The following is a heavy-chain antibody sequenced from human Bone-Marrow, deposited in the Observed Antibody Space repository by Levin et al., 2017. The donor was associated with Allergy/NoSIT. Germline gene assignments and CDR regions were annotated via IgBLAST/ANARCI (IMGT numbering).Heavy chain of an antibody. D-gene: IGHD2-21*02. CDR1: GFAFSDYY. V-gene: IGHV3-11*01. CDR2: IGGRGTTI. J-gene: IGHJ3*01. Sequence: PGGSLRLSCEASGFAFSDYYMTWMRQPPGKGPEWVSYIGGRGTTIDYSDSVKGRFTISRDNTKNSLYLHMTSLRAEDTAVYYCARVRNGDSIFVYAFDLWGQGTKVTVSS. CDR3: ARVRNGDSIFVYAFDL.